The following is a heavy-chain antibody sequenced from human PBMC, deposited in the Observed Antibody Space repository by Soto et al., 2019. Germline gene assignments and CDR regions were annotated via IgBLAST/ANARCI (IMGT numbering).Heavy chain of an antibody. Sequence: ASVKVSCKASGYSFTDCHIHWVRQAPGQGLEWLGRINPRSGGTSTAQKFQGWVTMTTDTSISTASMELTRLTSDDTAIYYCARGDSTDCSNGVCSFFYNHDMDVWGQGTTVTVSS. CDR2: INPRSGGT. V-gene: IGHV1-2*04. CDR1: GYSFTDCH. D-gene: IGHD2-8*01. J-gene: IGHJ6*02. CDR3: ARGDSTDCSNGVCSFFYNHDMDV.